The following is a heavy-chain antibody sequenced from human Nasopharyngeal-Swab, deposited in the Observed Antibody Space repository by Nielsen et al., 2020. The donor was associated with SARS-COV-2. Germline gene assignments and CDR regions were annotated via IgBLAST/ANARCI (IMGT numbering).Heavy chain of an antibody. CDR1: GFTFSNFA. J-gene: IGHJ4*02. D-gene: IGHD3-3*01. CDR2: ISSSGGST. CDR3: AKGQSAYARFDS. V-gene: IGHV3-23*01. Sequence: GEALKISCAASGFTFSNFAMSWVRQAPGKGLEWVAAISSSGGSTYYADSVEGRFTISRDHSKSTLYLQLNSLRADDTAIYYCAKGQSAYARFDSWGQGTLVTVSS.